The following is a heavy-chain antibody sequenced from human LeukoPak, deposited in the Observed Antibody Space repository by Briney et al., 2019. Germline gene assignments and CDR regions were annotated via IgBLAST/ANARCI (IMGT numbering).Heavy chain of an antibody. D-gene: IGHD6-13*01. V-gene: IGHV4-61*01. CDR3: ARDHSSNRWLNYYGMDV. CDR1: GGSVSSGSYY. Sequence: PSETLSLTCTVSGGSVSSGSYYWSWIRQPPGKGLEWIGYIYYSGSTNYNPSLKSRVTISVDTSKNQFSLKLSSVTAADTAVYYCARDHSSNRWLNYYGMDVWGQGTTVTVSS. CDR2: IYYSGST. J-gene: IGHJ6*02.